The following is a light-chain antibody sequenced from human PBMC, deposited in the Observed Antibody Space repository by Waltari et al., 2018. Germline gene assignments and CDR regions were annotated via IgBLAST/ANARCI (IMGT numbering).Light chain of an antibody. J-gene: IGKJ1*01. V-gene: IGKV3-11*01. CDR1: QSVSSY. CDR3: QQRSTL. CDR2: DAS. Sequence: DIVLTQSPATLSLSPGEGATLPCRASQSVSSYLAWYQKKPGQAPRLLIYDASNRATGIPARFSGSGSGTDFTLTISSLEPEDFAVYYCQQRSTLFGQGTKVEIK.